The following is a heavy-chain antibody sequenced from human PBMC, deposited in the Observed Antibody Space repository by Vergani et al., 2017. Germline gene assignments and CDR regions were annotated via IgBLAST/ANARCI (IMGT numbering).Heavy chain of an antibody. CDR3: AKGGAGYSYGYFDY. Sequence: EVQLVESGGGLIQPGGSLRLSCAASGFTVSSNYMSWVRQAPGKGLEWVSAISGSGGSTYYADSVKGRFTISRDNSKNTLYLQMNSLRAEDTAVYYCAKGGAGYSYGYFDYWGQGTLVTVSS. CDR1: GFTVSSNY. D-gene: IGHD5-18*01. CDR2: ISGSGGST. V-gene: IGHV3-23*04. J-gene: IGHJ4*02.